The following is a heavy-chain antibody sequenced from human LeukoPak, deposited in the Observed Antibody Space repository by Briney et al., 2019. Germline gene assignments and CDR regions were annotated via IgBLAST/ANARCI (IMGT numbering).Heavy chain of an antibody. Sequence: SKTLSLTCAVSGYSISSGYYWGWIRQPPGKGLEWIGSIYHRGSTYYNPSLKSRVTISVDTSKNQFSLKLSSVTAADTAMYYCARVGYYDSSGYYYVGSEYYFDYWGQGTLVTVSS. J-gene: IGHJ4*02. V-gene: IGHV4-38-2*01. CDR1: GYSISSGYY. CDR2: IYHRGST. D-gene: IGHD3-22*01. CDR3: ARVGYYDSSGYYYVGSEYYFDY.